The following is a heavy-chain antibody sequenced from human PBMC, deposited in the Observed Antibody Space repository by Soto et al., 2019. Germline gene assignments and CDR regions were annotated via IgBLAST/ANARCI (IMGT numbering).Heavy chain of an antibody. Sequence: GGSLRLSCAASGFTFSSYAMHWVRQAPGKGLEWVAVISYDGSNKYYADSVKGRFTISRDNSKNTLYLQMNSLRAEDTAVYYCARDGIGYGLNYYYGMDVWGQGTTVTVSS. J-gene: IGHJ6*02. D-gene: IGHD5-18*01. CDR2: ISYDGSNK. CDR1: GFTFSSYA. V-gene: IGHV3-30-3*01. CDR3: ARDGIGYGLNYYYGMDV.